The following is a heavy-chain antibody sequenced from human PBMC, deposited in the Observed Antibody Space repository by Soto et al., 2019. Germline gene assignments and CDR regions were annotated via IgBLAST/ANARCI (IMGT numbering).Heavy chain of an antibody. J-gene: IGHJ6*03. CDR1: GGSFSGYY. CDR3: ARGGISHWAYFYYMDV. Sequence: SETLSLTCAVYGGSFSGYYWSWIRQPPGKGLEWIGEINHIGSTNYNPSLKSRVTISVDTSKNQFSLKLSSVTAADTAVYYCARGGISHWAYFYYMDVWDRGTTVTVSS. D-gene: IGHD2-21*01. V-gene: IGHV4-34*01. CDR2: INHIGST.